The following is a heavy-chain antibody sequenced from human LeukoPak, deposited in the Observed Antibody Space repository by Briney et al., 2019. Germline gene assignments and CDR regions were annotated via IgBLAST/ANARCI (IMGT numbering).Heavy chain of an antibody. CDR3: ARGPIAVACRISQWYFDL. Sequence: PGRSLRLSCAASGFTFDDYGMSGVRQGPGKGLEGGSGINWNGGNTVYAESAKGRFTISRDNAKTSLYLQMNSLRAEDTAFYYCARGPIAVACRISQWYFDLWGRGTLVTVSS. J-gene: IGHJ2*01. D-gene: IGHD6-19*01. CDR2: INWNGGNT. V-gene: IGHV3-20*04. CDR1: GFTFDDYG.